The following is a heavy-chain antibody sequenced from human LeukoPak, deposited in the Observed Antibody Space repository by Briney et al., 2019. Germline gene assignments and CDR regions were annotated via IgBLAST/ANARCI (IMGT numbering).Heavy chain of an antibody. CDR2: ISGSGGST. CDR3: AKENHDYGMEYYFDY. CDR1: GFTFSSYA. V-gene: IGHV3-23*01. J-gene: IGHJ4*02. Sequence: HTGGSLRLSCAASGFTFSSYAMSWVRQAPGKGLEWVSAISGSGGSTYYADSVKGRFTISRDNPKNTLYLQMNSLRAEDTAVYYCAKENHDYGMEYYFDYWGQGTLVTVSS. D-gene: IGHD3-16*01.